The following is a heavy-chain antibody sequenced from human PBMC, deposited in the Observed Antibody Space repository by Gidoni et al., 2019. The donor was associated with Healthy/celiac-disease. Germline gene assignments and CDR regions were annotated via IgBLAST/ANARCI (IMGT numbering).Heavy chain of an antibody. CDR2: INPNSGGT. D-gene: IGHD5-18*01. J-gene: IGHJ5*02. CDR1: GYSFTGYY. V-gene: IGHV1-2*02. CDR3: ARLRGYSYGDWFDP. Sequence: QVQLVQSGAEVKKPGASVQVSCKASGYSFTGYYMPWVRQAPGQGLEWMGWINPNSGGTNYAQKFQGRVTMTRDTSISTAYMELSRLRSDDTAVYYCARLRGYSYGDWFDPWGQGTLVTVSS.